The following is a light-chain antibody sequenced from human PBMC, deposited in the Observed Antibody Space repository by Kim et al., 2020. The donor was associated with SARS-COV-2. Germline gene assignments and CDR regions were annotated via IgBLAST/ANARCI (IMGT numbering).Light chain of an antibody. Sequence: DIVMTQSPLSLPVTPGEPASISCRSSQSLLHSNGYNYLDWYQQKPGQSPQLLIYLGSNRASGVPDRFSGSGAGTDFTLKISRVEAEDVGVYYCMQAIQSPRSFGQGTKLEIK. CDR2: LGS. V-gene: IGKV2-28*01. CDR1: QSLLHSNGYNY. J-gene: IGKJ2*03. CDR3: MQAIQSPRS.